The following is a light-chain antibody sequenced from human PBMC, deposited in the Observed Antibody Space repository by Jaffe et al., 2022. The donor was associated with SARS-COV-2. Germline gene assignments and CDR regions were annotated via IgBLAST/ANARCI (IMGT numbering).Light chain of an antibody. V-gene: IGLV3-19*01. CDR1: SLRSYS. CDR2: DKN. Sequence: SSELTQDPAVSVALGQTVRITCQGDSLRSYSASWYQQKPGQAPILVIFDKNTRPSGIPDRFSGSSSGNTASLTITGTQPEDEADYYCNSRDSGGYLLVFGGGTKLTVL. J-gene: IGLJ3*02. CDR3: NSRDSGGYLLV.